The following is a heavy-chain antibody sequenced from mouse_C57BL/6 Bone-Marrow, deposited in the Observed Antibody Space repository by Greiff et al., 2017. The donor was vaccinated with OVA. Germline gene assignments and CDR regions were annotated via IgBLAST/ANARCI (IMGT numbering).Heavy chain of an antibody. CDR3: AKDGYSAWFAY. Sequence: QVQLKESGPELVKPGASVKISCKASGYAFSSSRMNWVKQRPGKGLEWIGRIYPGDGDTNYNGKFKGKATLTADKSSSTAYMQLSSLTSEDSAVYFCAKDGYSAWFAYWGQGTLVTVSA. J-gene: IGHJ3*01. D-gene: IGHD2-3*01. CDR1: GYAFSSSR. V-gene: IGHV1-82*01. CDR2: IYPGDGDT.